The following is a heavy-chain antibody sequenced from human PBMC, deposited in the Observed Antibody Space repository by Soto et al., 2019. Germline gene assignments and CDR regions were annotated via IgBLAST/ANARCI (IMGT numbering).Heavy chain of an antibody. D-gene: IGHD6-19*01. Sequence: QVQLVESGGGVVQPGRSLRLSCAASGFTFSSYGMHWVRQAPGKGLEWVAVISYDGSNKYYADSVKGRFTISRDNSKNTLYLQRNSLRAEDTAVYYCAKGREWLVQIGAFDYWGQGTLVTVSS. V-gene: IGHV3-30*18. CDR3: AKGREWLVQIGAFDY. CDR1: GFTFSSYG. CDR2: ISYDGSNK. J-gene: IGHJ4*02.